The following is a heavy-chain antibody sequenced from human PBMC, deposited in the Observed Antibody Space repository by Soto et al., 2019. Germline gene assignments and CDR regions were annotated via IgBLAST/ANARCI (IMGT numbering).Heavy chain of an antibody. CDR1: GFTFSSYS. J-gene: IGHJ6*03. D-gene: IGHD3-16*01. Sequence: GGSLRLSCAASGFTFSSYSMNWVRQAPGKGLEWVSSISSSSSYIYYADSVKGRFTISRDNAKNSLYLQMNSLRAEDTAVYYCARDFWAGNYDYIWGVTRSGYYYYMDVWGKGTTVTVSS. CDR3: ARDFWAGNYDYIWGVTRSGYYYYMDV. CDR2: ISSSSSYI. V-gene: IGHV3-21*01.